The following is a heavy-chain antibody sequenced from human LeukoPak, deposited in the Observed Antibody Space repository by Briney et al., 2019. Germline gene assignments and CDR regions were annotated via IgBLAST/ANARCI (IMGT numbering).Heavy chain of an antibody. CDR3: AAALSQTDSGYDALDY. D-gene: IGHD5-12*01. CDR2: IVVGSGNT. CDR1: GFTFTSSA. Sequence: GASVKVSCKASGFTFTSSAMQWVRQARGQRLGWIGWIVVGSGNTNYAQKFQERVTITRDMSTSTAYMELSSLRSEDTAVYYCAAALSQTDSGYDALDYWGQGTLVTVSS. J-gene: IGHJ4*02. V-gene: IGHV1-58*02.